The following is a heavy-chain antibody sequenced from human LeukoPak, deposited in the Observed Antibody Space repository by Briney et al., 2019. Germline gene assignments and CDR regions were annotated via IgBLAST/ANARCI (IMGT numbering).Heavy chain of an antibody. CDR2: ISGSGGST. J-gene: IGHJ4*02. CDR1: GFTFSSYA. CDR3: AKASNSYGGGYFDY. Sequence: GGSLRLSCAASGFTFSSYAMSWVRQAPGKGLEWVSAISGSGGSTYYADSVKGRFTISRDNSKDTLYLQMNSLRAEDTAVYYCAKASNSYGGGYFDYWGQGTLVTVSS. D-gene: IGHD5-18*01. V-gene: IGHV3-23*01.